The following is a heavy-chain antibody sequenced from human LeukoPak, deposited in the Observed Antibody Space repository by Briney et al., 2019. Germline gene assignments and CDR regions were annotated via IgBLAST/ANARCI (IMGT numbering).Heavy chain of an antibody. CDR3: AKAFTVFGVVTNYHYYYIDV. J-gene: IGHJ6*03. CDR1: GFTLHNYG. V-gene: IGHV3-30*18. Sequence: PGGSLRLSCAGSGFTLHNYGMHWVRQAPGKGLEWVAATSYDGSNNYYVDSVKGRFTISRDNSKNTLHLEMNSLRAEDTAVYYCAKAFTVFGVVTNYHYYYIDVWGKGTTVTVSS. CDR2: TSYDGSNN. D-gene: IGHD3-3*01.